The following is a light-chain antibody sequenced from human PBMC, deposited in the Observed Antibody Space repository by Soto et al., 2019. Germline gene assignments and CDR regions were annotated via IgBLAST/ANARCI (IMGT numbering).Light chain of an antibody. V-gene: IGKV1-39*01. CDR1: QSISNH. Sequence: DIQMTQSPSSLSASVEDRFIITCRASQSISNHLSWYQQKPGKAPKLLIYDASSLQSGVPSRFSGSGSGTDFTLTISSLQPEDIATYYCQQSYITPGTFGQGTKVDIK. CDR2: DAS. J-gene: IGKJ1*01. CDR3: QQSYITPGT.